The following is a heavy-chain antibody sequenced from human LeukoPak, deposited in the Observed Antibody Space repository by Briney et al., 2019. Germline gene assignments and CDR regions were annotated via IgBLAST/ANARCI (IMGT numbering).Heavy chain of an antibody. CDR1: GYTFTGYY. V-gene: IGHV1-3*01. Sequence: ASVKVSCKASGYTFTGYYMHWVRQAPGQRLEWMGWINAGNGNTKYSQKFQGRVTITRDTSASTAYMELSSLRSEDTAVYYCARDQSPLWRFGESGWYFDLWGRGTLVTVSS. CDR2: INAGNGNT. D-gene: IGHD3-10*01. J-gene: IGHJ2*01. CDR3: ARDQSPLWRFGESGWYFDL.